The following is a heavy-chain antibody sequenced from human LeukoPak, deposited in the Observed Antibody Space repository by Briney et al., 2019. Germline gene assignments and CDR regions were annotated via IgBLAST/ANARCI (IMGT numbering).Heavy chain of an antibody. J-gene: IGHJ4*02. V-gene: IGHV4-59*08. CDR2: IYYSGST. Sequence: SETLSLTCTVSGGSISSYYWSWIRQPPGKGLEWIGYIYYSGSTNYNPSLKSRVTISVDTSKNQFSLRLSSVTAADTAVYYCARGSGWYYYWGQGTLVTVSS. D-gene: IGHD6-19*01. CDR3: ARGSGWYYY. CDR1: GGSISSYY.